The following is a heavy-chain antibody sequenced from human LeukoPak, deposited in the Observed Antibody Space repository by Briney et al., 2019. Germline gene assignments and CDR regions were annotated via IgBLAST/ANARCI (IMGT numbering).Heavy chain of an antibody. CDR1: GFTFSSYS. J-gene: IGHJ4*02. D-gene: IGHD3-22*01. Sequence: GGSLRLSCAASGFTFSSYSMNWVRQAPGKGLEWISYISSGSSTIYYADSVKGRFTISRDNAKNSLYLQMNSLRAEDTAVYYCARVLHKRNYDSSDYYGYWGQGTPVTVSS. CDR3: ARVLHKRNYDSSDYYGY. CDR2: ISSGSSTI. V-gene: IGHV3-48*01.